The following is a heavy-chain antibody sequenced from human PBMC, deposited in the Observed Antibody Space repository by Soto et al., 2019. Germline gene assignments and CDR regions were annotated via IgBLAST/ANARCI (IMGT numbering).Heavy chain of an antibody. CDR2: IYYSGST. D-gene: IGHD3-10*01. CDR1: GCSISSSSYY. V-gene: IGHV4-39*01. CDR3: AGGRGDYYYGMDV. J-gene: IGHJ6*02. Sequence: SETLSLTCTVSGCSISSSSYYWGWIRQPPGKGLEWIGSIYYSGSTYYNPSLKSRVTISVDTSKNQFSLRLSSVTAADTAVYYCAGGRGDYYYGMDVWGQGTTVTVSS.